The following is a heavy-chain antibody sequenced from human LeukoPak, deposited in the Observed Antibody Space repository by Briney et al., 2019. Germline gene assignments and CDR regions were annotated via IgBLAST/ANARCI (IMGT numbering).Heavy chain of an antibody. V-gene: IGHV3-23*01. CDR2: ISGSGGST. CDR3: AKLGYGWDLLGPRGVFDY. CDR1: GFTFSSYA. Sequence: GGSPRLSCAASGFTFSSYAMSWVRQAPGKGLEWVSAISGSGGSTYYADSVKGRFTISRDNSKNTLYLQMNSLRAEDTAVYYCAKLGYGWDLLGPRGVFDYWGQGTLVTVSS. J-gene: IGHJ4*02. D-gene: IGHD3-10*01.